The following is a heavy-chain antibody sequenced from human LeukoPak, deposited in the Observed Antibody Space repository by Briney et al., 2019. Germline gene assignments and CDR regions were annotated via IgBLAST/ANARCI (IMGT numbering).Heavy chain of an antibody. V-gene: IGHV1-46*01. CDR3: AWSQLELYGNWFDP. J-gene: IGHJ5*02. D-gene: IGHD1-7*01. CDR2: INPSGGST. CDR1: GYTFTSYY. Sequence: ASVKVSCKASGYTFTSYYMHWVRQAPGQGLEWMGIINPSGGSTSYAQKFQGRVTMTRDMSTSTAYMELRSLRSDDTAVYYCAWSQLELYGNWFDPWGQGTLVTVSS.